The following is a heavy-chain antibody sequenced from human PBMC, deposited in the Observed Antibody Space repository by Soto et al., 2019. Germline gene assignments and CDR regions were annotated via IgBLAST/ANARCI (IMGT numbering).Heavy chain of an antibody. CDR2: ISSSGYST. Sequence: PGGSLRLSCAASGFTFSSYAMSWVRQAPGKGLEWVSGISSSGYSTYYADSVKGRFTVSRDNSKNTLYVQMNSLRAEDTAVYYCAKDTALNWIQNFDYWGQGTLVTVSS. J-gene: IGHJ4*02. CDR3: AKDTALNWIQNFDY. V-gene: IGHV3-23*01. CDR1: GFTFSSYA. D-gene: IGHD1-1*01.